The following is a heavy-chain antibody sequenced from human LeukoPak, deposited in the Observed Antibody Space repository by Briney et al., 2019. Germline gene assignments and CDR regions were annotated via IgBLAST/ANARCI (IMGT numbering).Heavy chain of an antibody. CDR3: ARMRGAAGWAFDI. D-gene: IGHD6-13*01. V-gene: IGHV4-59*01. CDR1: GGSISSYY. CDR2: IYYSGST. Sequence: SETLSLTCTVSGGSISSYYWSWIRQPPGKGLEWIGYIYYSGSTNYNPSLKSRVTISVDTSKNQFSLKLSSVTAADTAAYYCARMRGAAGWAFDIWGQGTMVTVSS. J-gene: IGHJ3*02.